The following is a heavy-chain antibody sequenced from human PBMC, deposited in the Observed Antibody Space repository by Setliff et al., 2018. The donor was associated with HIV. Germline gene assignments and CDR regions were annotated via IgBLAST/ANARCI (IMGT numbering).Heavy chain of an antibody. Sequence: ASVKVSCKASGYTFTGYYMHWVRQAPGQGLEWMGWINPNSGGTNYAQKFQGRVTMTRDTSISTAYMQLNNLTSDDAAEYYCARAPANPLTRKPIRLYFYFDIWGRGTLVTVSS. J-gene: IGHJ2*01. V-gene: IGHV1-2*02. D-gene: IGHD2-21*02. CDR1: GYTFTGYY. CDR2: INPNSGGT. CDR3: ARAPANPLTRKPIRLYFYFDI.